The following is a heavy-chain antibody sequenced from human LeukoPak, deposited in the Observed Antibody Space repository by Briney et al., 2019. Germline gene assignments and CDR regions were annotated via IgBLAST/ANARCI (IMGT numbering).Heavy chain of an antibody. CDR1: GFSLSTSGMR. J-gene: IGHJ4*02. CDR2: IDWDDDK. D-gene: IGHD2-21*02. V-gene: IGHV2-70*04. Sequence: ESGPALAKPPQTLTLTCTFSGFSLSTSGMRVSWIRQHPGKALEWLARIDWDDDKFYSTSLKTRLTISKDTSKNQVVFTMTTMDPVDTATYYCARTPYCGGDCYVDYWGRGTLVTVSS. CDR3: ARTPYCGGDCYVDY.